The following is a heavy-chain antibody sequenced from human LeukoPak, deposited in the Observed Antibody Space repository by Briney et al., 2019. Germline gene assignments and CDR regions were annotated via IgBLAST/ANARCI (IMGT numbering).Heavy chain of an antibody. V-gene: IGHV4-39*01. CDR2: ISYSGST. D-gene: IGHD2-21*02. CDR1: GGSISRSPYY. Sequence: PSETLSLTCSVSGGSISRSPYYWGWIRQPPGKGLEWIGTISYSGSTYYNPSLKSRVTIFVDTSKNQFSLKLSSVTAADTAVYYCARLTNNGWWVTAHQYYFDYWGQGTLVTVSS. CDR3: ARLTNNGWWVTAHQYYFDY. J-gene: IGHJ4*02.